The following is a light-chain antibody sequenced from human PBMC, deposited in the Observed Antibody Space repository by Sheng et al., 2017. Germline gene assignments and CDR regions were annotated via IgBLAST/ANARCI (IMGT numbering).Light chain of an antibody. Sequence: ETVMTQSPATLSVSPGERAALSCRASQSVSSLAWYQQKPGQAPRLLIYGASTRATGIPDRFSGSGSGTDFTLTISRLEPEDFAVYYCQQYGSSLPWTFCQGTKVEIK. CDR1: QSVSS. CDR3: QQYGSSLPWT. CDR2: GAS. J-gene: IGKJ1*01. V-gene: IGKV3-20*01.